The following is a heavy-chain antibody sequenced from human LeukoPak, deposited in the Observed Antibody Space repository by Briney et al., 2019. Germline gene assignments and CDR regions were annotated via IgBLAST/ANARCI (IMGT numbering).Heavy chain of an antibody. CDR1: GFTFSTYA. CDR2: VSGSGGGT. D-gene: IGHD5-18*01. CDR3: ARVWRGNTYGPGDY. Sequence: GGSLRLSCAASGFTFSTYAMSWVRQAPGKRLEWVSGVSGSGGGTYYADSVKGRFTVSRDNSKNTLHLQMNSLRVEDTAVYYCARVWRGNTYGPGDYWGQGTLVTVSS. J-gene: IGHJ4*02. V-gene: IGHV3-23*01.